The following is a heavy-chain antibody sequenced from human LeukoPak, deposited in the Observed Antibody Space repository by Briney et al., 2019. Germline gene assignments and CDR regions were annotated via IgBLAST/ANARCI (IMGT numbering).Heavy chain of an antibody. Sequence: PGGSLRLSCAASGFTVSSNYMSWVRQAPGKGLEWVSVIYSGGSTYYADSVKGRFTISRDNSKNTLYLQMNSLRAEDTAVYYCARQANRAPGAFVIWGQGTMVTVSS. CDR1: GFTVSSNY. D-gene: IGHD2/OR15-2a*01. J-gene: IGHJ3*02. V-gene: IGHV3-66*02. CDR2: IYSGGST. CDR3: ARQANRAPGAFVI.